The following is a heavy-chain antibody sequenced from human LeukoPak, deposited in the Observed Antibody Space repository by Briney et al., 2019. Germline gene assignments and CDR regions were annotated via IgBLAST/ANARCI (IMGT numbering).Heavy chain of an antibody. CDR1: DGSISSSSYY. V-gene: IGHV4-39*01. Sequence: KPSETLSLTCTVSDGSISSSSYYWGWIRQPPGKGLEWIGSIYFSGSTWHNPSLKSRVTISVDTSKNQLSLKLTSVTAADTAVYYCARGPDIVATKSFDYWGQGTLVTVSS. D-gene: IGHD5-12*01. CDR3: ARGPDIVATKSFDY. CDR2: IYFSGST. J-gene: IGHJ4*02.